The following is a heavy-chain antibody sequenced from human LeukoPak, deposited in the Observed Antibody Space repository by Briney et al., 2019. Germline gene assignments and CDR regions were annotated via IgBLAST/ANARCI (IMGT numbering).Heavy chain of an antibody. CDR1: GFTVSSNY. D-gene: IGHD2-2*01. CDR2: ISSSSSYI. V-gene: IGHV3-21*01. CDR3: ARDPTTYQLLGY. Sequence: GGSLRLSCAASGFTVSSNYMSWVRQAPGKGLEWVSSISSSSSYIYYADSVKGRFTISRDNAKNSLYLQMNSLRAEDTAVYYCARDPTTYQLLGYWGQGTLVTVSS. J-gene: IGHJ4*02.